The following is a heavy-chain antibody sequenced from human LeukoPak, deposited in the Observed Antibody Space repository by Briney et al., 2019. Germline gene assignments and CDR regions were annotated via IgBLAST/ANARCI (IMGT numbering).Heavy chain of an antibody. J-gene: IGHJ4*02. D-gene: IGHD5-24*01. CDR1: RFTFSSYA. Sequence: PGGSLRLSCAASRFTFSSYAMSWVRQAPEKGLEWGSAICGSVGSTYYADSVKGPFTISRDNSKNTQYLQINSLRDEDTGLYYSVRGVEMATMEQLDYRGQGTLVT. V-gene: IGHV3-23*01. CDR2: ICGSVGST. CDR3: VRGVEMATMEQLDY.